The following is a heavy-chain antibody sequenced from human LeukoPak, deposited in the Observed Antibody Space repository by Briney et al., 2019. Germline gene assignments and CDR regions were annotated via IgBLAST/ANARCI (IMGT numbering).Heavy chain of an antibody. J-gene: IGHJ3*02. D-gene: IGHD3-22*01. CDR1: GGSFSGYY. CDR3: ARVYYPHRVDAFDI. Sequence: SETLSLTCAVYGGSFSGYYWSWIRQPPGKGLEWIGEINHSGSTNYNPSLKSRVTISVDTSKNQFSLKLSSVTAADTAVYYCARVYYPHRVDAFDIWGQGTMVTVSS. V-gene: IGHV4-34*01. CDR2: INHSGST.